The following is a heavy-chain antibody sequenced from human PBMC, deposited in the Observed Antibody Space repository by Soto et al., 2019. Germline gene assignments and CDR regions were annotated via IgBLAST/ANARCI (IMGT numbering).Heavy chain of an antibody. CDR1: GFTADDYA. Sequence: EVQLVESGGGLVQPGRSLRLSCVASGFTADDYALHWVRQAPGKGLEWVSGISSNSDTIHYADSVKGRFTISRDNAKNALFLQINRLRPEDTAVYYCAKDMKWGGMTTSHYFDSWGQGTLVTVSS. D-gene: IGHD4-17*01. J-gene: IGHJ4*02. CDR2: ISSNSDTI. V-gene: IGHV3-9*02. CDR3: AKDMKWGGMTTSHYFDS.